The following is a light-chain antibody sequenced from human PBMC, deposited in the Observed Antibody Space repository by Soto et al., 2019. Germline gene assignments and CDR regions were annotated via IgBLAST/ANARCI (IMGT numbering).Light chain of an antibody. V-gene: IGKV1-5*03. CDR3: QQYNSYWT. CDR2: KAS. Sequence: DIQMTQSPSTLSASVGDRVTITCRASQNIVGWLAWYQQKPGKASKLLIYKASSLESGVPSRFSGSGSGTEFTLTISSLQPDDFATYYCQQYNSYWTFGQGTKVEIK. CDR1: QNIVGW. J-gene: IGKJ1*01.